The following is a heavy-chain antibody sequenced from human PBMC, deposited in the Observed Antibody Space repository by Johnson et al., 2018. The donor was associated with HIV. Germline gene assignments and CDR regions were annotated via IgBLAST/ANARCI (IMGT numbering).Heavy chain of an antibody. CDR3: ARATDYYDTSGYLTRPRAFDV. CDR1: GFTFDEYD. J-gene: IGHJ3*01. Sequence: VQLVESGGGVARPGGSLRLSCETSGFTFDEYDMSWVRQGPGKGLEWVSGINWNGGTPGYAGSVKGRFTISRDNAKNSLYLEMNSLRAEDTALYYCARATDYYDTSGYLTRPRAFDVWGLGTMVTVSS. V-gene: IGHV3-20*04. D-gene: IGHD3-22*01. CDR2: INWNGGTP.